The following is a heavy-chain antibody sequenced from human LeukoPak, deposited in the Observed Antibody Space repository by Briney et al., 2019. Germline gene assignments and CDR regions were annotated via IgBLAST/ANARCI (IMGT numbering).Heavy chain of an antibody. D-gene: IGHD3/OR15-3a*01. CDR3: ARGGWTFDN. V-gene: IGHV3-30*03. CDR2: ISYDGNIK. CDR1: GFSFSSYN. J-gene: IGHJ4*02. Sequence: GGSLRLSCAVSGFSFSSYNFHWVRQASGKGLKWLGFISYDGNIKYEDSVKGRFTISRDNAKNSLYLQMNSLRAEDTAVYHCARGGWTFDNWGQGTLVTVSS.